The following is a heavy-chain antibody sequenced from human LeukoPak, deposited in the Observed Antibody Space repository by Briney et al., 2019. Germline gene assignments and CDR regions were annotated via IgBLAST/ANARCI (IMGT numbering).Heavy chain of an antibody. CDR1: GYTFTSYG. J-gene: IGHJ4*02. CDR3: ARSRYYYDSSGYPMTYFDY. Sequence: ASVKASCKASGYTFTSYGISSVRQAAGQGLEWMGWISAYNGNTNYAQKLQGRVTMTTDTSTSTAYMELRSLRSDDTAVYYCARSRYYYDSSGYPMTYFDYWGQGTLVTVSS. V-gene: IGHV1-18*01. D-gene: IGHD3-22*01. CDR2: ISAYNGNT.